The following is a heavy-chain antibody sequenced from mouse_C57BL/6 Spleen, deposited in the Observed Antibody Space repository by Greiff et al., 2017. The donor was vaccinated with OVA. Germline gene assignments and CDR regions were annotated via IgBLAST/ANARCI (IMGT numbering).Heavy chain of an antibody. D-gene: IGHD2-4*01. CDR2: IWRGGST. V-gene: IGHV2-5*01. CDR1: GFSLTSYG. CDR3: AKIYYDYDPFAY. J-gene: IGHJ3*01. Sequence: LQQSGPGLVQPSQSLSITCTVSGFSLTSYGVHWVRQSPGKGLEWLGVIWRGGSTDYKAAFMSRLSITKDKSKTPIFFTMNSLHADDTAIDYFAKIYYDYDPFAYWGQGTLVTVSA.